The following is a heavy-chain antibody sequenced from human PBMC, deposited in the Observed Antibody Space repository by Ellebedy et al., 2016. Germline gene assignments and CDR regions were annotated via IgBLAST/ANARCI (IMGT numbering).Heavy chain of an antibody. CDR1: GYTFIGYF. J-gene: IGHJ4*02. D-gene: IGHD6-13*01. CDR3: AKVKATTEAAGPFDY. V-gene: IGHV1-2*02. Sequence: ASVKVSXXASGYTFIGYFMHWVRQAPGQGLEWMGWINPNSGGTNYAQKFQGRVTMTRDTSISTAYMDLSSLRSDDTAVYYCAKVKATTEAAGPFDYWGQGTLVTVSS. CDR2: INPNSGGT.